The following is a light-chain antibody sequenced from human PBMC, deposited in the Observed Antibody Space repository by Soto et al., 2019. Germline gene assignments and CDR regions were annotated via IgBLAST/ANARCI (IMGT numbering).Light chain of an antibody. CDR3: LQHNSYPLYT. Sequence: DIQMTQSPSSLSASVGDRVTIACRASQAIRSNLCWYQLKPGKAPKRLIYAAGTLQLGVPSKLSGSGSGTEFTLTISSLQPEDFASYYCLQHNSYPLYTFGQGTKLQIK. CDR2: AAG. J-gene: IGKJ2*01. CDR1: QAIRSN. V-gene: IGKV1-17*01.